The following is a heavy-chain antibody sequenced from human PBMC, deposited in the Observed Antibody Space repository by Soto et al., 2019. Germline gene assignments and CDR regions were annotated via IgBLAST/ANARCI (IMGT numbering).Heavy chain of an antibody. CDR2: ISAYNGNT. J-gene: IGHJ4*02. D-gene: IGHD2-15*01. CDR1: GYTFTSYG. V-gene: IGHV1-18*01. CDR3: ARKTPVVVAAKGRSYYFDY. Sequence: ASVKVSCKASGYTFTSYGISWVRQAPGQGLEWMGWISAYNGNTNYAQKLQGRVTMTTDTSTSTAYMELRSLRSDDTAVYYCARKTPVVVAAKGRSYYFDYWGQGTLVTVSS.